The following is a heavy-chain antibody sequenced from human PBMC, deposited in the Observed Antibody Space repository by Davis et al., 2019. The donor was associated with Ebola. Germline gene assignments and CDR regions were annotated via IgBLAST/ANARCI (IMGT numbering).Heavy chain of an antibody. D-gene: IGHD3-22*01. CDR3: ARDRRNYDSSGYYYERYGMDV. V-gene: IGHV3-7*01. J-gene: IGHJ6*02. CDR1: GFTFSSYW. Sequence: GESLKISCAASGFTFSSYWMSCVRQAQGKGLEWVANIKQDGNEKYYVDSVKGGFTISSTNDNNSLYLQMNSLRAEDTAVYYCARDRRNYDSSGYYYERYGMDVWGQGTTVTVFS. CDR2: IKQDGNEK.